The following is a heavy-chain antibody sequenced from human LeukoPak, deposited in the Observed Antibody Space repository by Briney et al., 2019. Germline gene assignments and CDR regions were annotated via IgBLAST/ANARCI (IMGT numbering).Heavy chain of an antibody. D-gene: IGHD3-16*01. V-gene: IGHV3-7*01. Sequence: GGSLRLSCAASGFTFNSYWMSWVRQAPEKGPEWLANIRQDGSDKQYVDSVKGRFTISRDNAKNSLYLQMNSLSAEDTAVYYCARHSRGLPIDDWGRGTLVTVSS. CDR1: GFTFNSYW. CDR2: IRQDGSDK. CDR3: ARHSRGLPIDD. J-gene: IGHJ4*02.